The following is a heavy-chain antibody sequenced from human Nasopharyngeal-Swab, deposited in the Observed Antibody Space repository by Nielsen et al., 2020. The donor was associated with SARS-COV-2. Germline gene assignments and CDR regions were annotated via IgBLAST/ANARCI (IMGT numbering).Heavy chain of an antibody. CDR2: IWYDGSNK. J-gene: IGHJ4*02. CDR3: ARDGGGIQLWLDEIYYFDY. Sequence: GGSLRLSCAASGFTFSSYGMHWVRQAPGKGLEWVAVIWYDGSNKYYADSVKGRFTISRDNSKNTLYLQMNSLRAEDTAVYYCARDGGGIQLWLDEIYYFDYWGQGTLVTVSS. D-gene: IGHD5-18*01. V-gene: IGHV3-33*01. CDR1: GFTFSSYG.